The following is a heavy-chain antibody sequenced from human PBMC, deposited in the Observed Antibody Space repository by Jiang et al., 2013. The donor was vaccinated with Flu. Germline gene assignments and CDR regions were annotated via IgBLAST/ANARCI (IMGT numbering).Heavy chain of an antibody. V-gene: IGHV3-30*18. J-gene: IGHJ4*02. CDR1: GFTFSIYG. D-gene: IGHD5-18*01. Sequence: QLVESGGGVVQPGRSLRLSCAASGFTFSIYGMHWARQAPGKGLEWVAVISYDGSKQFHADSVKGRFTISRDNSKNTVYLQMNSLRAEDTAVYYCAKGGYSYGYADYWGQGTLVTVSS. CDR3: AKGGYSYGYADY. CDR2: ISYDGSKQ.